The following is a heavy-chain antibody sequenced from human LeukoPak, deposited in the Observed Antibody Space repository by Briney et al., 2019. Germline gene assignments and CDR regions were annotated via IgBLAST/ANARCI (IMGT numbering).Heavy chain of an antibody. D-gene: IGHD4-17*01. V-gene: IGHV3-9*01. CDR3: ARIPYGDYGHDAFDI. CDR1: GFTFDDYA. Sequence: GGSLRLSCAASGFTFDDYAMHWVRQTPGKGLEWVSGISWNSGSIGYADSVKGRFTISRDNAKNSLYLQMNSLRAEDTALYYCARIPYGDYGHDAFDIWGQGTMVTVSS. CDR2: ISWNSGSI. J-gene: IGHJ3*02.